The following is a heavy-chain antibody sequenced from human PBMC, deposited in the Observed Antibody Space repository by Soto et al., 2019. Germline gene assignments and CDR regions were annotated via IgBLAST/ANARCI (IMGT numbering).Heavy chain of an antibody. Sequence: EVQLVQSGAEVKKPGESLKISCKGSGYSFTSYWIGWVRQMPGKGLEWMGIIYPGDSDTRYSPSFQGQVTISADKSISTAYLQWSSLKASDTAMYYCARHHRGEKDSLPLSSSSFWGWFDPWGQGTLVTVSS. CDR3: ARHHRGEKDSLPLSSSSFWGWFDP. CDR2: IYPGDSDT. J-gene: IGHJ5*02. CDR1: GYSFTSYW. D-gene: IGHD6-6*01. V-gene: IGHV5-51*01.